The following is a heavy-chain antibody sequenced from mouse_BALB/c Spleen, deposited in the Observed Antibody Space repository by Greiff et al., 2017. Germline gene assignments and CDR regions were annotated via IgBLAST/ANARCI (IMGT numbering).Heavy chain of an antibody. Sequence: EVKLVESGGGLVQPGGSLKLSCAASGFTFSSYTMSWVRQTPEKRLEWVAYISNGGGSTYYPDTVKGRFTISRDNAKNTLYLQMSSLKSEDTAMYYCARHSLLRSLFDYWGQGTTLTVSS. CDR1: GFTFSSYT. CDR3: ARHSLLRSLFDY. J-gene: IGHJ2*01. V-gene: IGHV5-12-2*01. D-gene: IGHD1-1*01. CDR2: ISNGGGST.